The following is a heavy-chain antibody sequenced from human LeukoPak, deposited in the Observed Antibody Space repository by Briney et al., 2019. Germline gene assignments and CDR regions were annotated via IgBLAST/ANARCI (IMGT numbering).Heavy chain of an antibody. V-gene: IGHV3-23*01. J-gene: IGHJ6*02. CDR1: GFTFGSYA. CDR3: ATDDFHYYYGMDV. Sequence: GGSLRLSCAASGFTFGSYAMSWVRQAPGKGLEWVSAISGSGGSTYYADSVKGRFTISRDNSKNTLYLQMNSLRAEDTAVYYCATDDFHYYYGMDVWGQGTTVTVSS. CDR2: ISGSGGST. D-gene: IGHD2-21*02.